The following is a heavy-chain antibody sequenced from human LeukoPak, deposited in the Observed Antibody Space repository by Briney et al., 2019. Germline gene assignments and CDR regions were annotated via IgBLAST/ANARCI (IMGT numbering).Heavy chain of an antibody. CDR2: IYYSGST. J-gene: IGHJ3*02. Sequence: SETLSLTCTVSGGSISSYYWSWIRQPPGKGLEWIGYIYYSGSTNYNPSLKSRVTISVDTSKNQFSLKLSSVTAADTAVYYCARDRSKYYYDSSGSYAFDIWGQGTMVTVSS. CDR1: GGSISSYY. CDR3: ARDRSKYYYDSSGSYAFDI. D-gene: IGHD3-22*01. V-gene: IGHV4-59*01.